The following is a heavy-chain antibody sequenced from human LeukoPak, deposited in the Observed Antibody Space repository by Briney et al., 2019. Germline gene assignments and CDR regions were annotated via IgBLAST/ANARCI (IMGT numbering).Heavy chain of an antibody. Sequence: VKVSCKASGYTFTGYYMHWVRQAPGPGLEWMGWITPNSGGTNYAQKFQGRVTMTRDTSISTAYMELSRLRSDDTAVYYCARGGGTIFGVVIIRGYYYGMDVWGQGTTVTVSS. CDR3: ARGGGTIFGVVIIRGYYYGMDV. J-gene: IGHJ6*02. CDR2: ITPNSGGT. CDR1: GYTFTGYY. V-gene: IGHV1-2*02. D-gene: IGHD3-3*01.